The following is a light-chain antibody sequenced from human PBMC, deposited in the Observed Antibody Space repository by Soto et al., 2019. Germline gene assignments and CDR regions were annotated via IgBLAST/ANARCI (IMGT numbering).Light chain of an antibody. V-gene: IGLV2-14*01. J-gene: IGLJ1*01. CDR2: DVT. Sequence: QSVLTQPASVSGSPGQSLTISFTWNRRYVGAYNYVSWYQQHPGKAPKLMVYDVTNRPSGVSDRFSGSKSGNTASLTISGLQAEDEADYFCSSHSNITPYVFVTGTKVTVL. CDR3: SSHSNITPYV. CDR1: RRYVGAYNY.